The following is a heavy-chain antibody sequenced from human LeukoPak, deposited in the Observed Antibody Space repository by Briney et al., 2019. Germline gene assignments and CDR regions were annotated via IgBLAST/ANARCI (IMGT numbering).Heavy chain of an antibody. Sequence: ASVKVSCKASGYTFSSYDINWVRQAPGQGLEWMGWINTNTGNPTYAQGFTGRFVFSLDTSVTTAYLQISSLTADDTAVYFCARAEGYCSGSTCFSYWGQGTLVTVSS. CDR3: ARAEGYCSGSTCFSY. D-gene: IGHD2-15*01. V-gene: IGHV7-4-1*02. CDR1: GYTFSSYD. CDR2: INTNTGNP. J-gene: IGHJ4*02.